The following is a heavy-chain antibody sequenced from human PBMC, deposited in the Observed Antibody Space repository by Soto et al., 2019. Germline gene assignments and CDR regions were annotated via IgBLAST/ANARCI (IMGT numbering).Heavy chain of an antibody. Sequence: GSLRLSCAASGFTFSSYSMNWVRQAPGKGLEWVSSISSSSSYIYYADSVKGRFTISRDNAKNSLYLQMNSLRAEDTALYYCEIYCSGGSCYSPYYFDYWGQGTLVNVSS. CDR2: ISSSSSYI. V-gene: IGHV3-21*01. CDR3: EIYCSGGSCYSPYYFDY. CDR1: GFTFSSYS. D-gene: IGHD2-15*01. J-gene: IGHJ4*02.